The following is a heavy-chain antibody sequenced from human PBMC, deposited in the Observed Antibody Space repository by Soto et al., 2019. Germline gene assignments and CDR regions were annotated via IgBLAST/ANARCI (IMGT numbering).Heavy chain of an antibody. Sequence: QVHLQQRGAGLLKPSETLSLTCAVFGGSVNSGNYYWSWIRQPPGKGLEWIGEMSHSGGTHFNPSLKSRVTISVDTSKNPFSLKMSSVTAADTALYYWARVERGTATTVVDAFDIWGPGTMVTVSS. CDR1: GGSVNSGNYY. CDR3: ARVERGTATTVVDAFDI. D-gene: IGHD1-1*01. V-gene: IGHV4-34*01. J-gene: IGHJ3*02. CDR2: MSHSGGT.